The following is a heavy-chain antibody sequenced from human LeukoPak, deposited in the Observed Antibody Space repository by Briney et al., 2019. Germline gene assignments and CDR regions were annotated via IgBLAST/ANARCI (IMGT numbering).Heavy chain of an antibody. CDR2: IYSGGST. CDR3: ARDLAL. CDR1: GFTVSNNY. D-gene: IGHD3-3*02. V-gene: IGHV3-66*01. Sequence: PGGSLRLSCAASGFTVSNNYMNWVRHAPGKGLEWVSVIYSGGSTYYADSVKGRFIISRDNSKNTLYLQMNSLRAEDTAVYYCARDLALWGQGTLVSVSS. J-gene: IGHJ4*02.